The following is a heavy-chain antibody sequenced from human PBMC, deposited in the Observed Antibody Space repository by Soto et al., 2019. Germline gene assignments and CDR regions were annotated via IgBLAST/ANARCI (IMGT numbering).Heavy chain of an antibody. D-gene: IGHD3-10*01. CDR1: GYTFTSYD. V-gene: IGHV1-8*01. CDR3: ARGPTYGSGSYYKGYYYYYMDV. CDR2: MNPNSGNT. Sequence: ASVKVSCKASGYTFTSYDINWVRQATGQGLEWMGWMNPNSGNTGYAQKFQGRVTMARNTSISTAYMELSSLRSEDTAVYYCARGPTYGSGSYYKGYYYYYMDVWGKGTTVTVSS. J-gene: IGHJ6*03.